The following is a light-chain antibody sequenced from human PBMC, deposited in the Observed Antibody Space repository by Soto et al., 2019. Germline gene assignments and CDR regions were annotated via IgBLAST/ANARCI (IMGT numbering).Light chain of an antibody. CDR3: GSWDSSLSADV. CDR2: DDN. Sequence: QSVLTQPPSVSAAPGQKVTISCSGTSSNIGGNSVSWYQQLPGTAPKLLIYDDNNRPSAITNRFSGSKSGTSATLGMTGFQSGDEADYYCGSWDSSLSADVFGTGTKVTVL. J-gene: IGLJ1*01. CDR1: SSNIGGNS. V-gene: IGLV1-51*01.